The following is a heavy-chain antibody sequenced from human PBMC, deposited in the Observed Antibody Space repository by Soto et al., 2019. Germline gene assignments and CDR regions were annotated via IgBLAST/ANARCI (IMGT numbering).Heavy chain of an antibody. Sequence: QVQLVQCGAEVKKPGASVKVSCKASGYNFTSHGISWVRQAPGQGLEWMGWITYNGDTNYPQKLQRRVTMTTDTSTSTAYMELRSLRSDDTAVYYCARAEVTLYGVFEYWGQGTLVTVSS. V-gene: IGHV1-18*01. CDR3: ARAEVTLYGVFEY. CDR1: GYNFTSHG. CDR2: ITYNGDT. D-gene: IGHD3-10*01. J-gene: IGHJ4*02.